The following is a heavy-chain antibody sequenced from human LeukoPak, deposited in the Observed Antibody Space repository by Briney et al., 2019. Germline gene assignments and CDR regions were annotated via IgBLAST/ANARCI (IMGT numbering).Heavy chain of an antibody. J-gene: IGHJ6*02. CDR2: ISGSGGST. Sequence: PGGSLRLSCAASGFTFSSYAMSWVRQAPGKGLEWVSAISGSGGSTYYADSVKGRFTISRDNSKNTLYLQMNSLRAEDTTVYYCAKVREYYYYGMDVWGQGTTVTVSS. CDR1: GFTFSSYA. V-gene: IGHV3-23*01. CDR3: AKVREYYYYGMDV.